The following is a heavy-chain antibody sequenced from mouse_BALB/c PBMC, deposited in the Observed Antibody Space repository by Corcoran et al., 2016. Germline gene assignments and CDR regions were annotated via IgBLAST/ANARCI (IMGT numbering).Heavy chain of an antibody. CDR3: ARGASSGDWFAY. V-gene: IGHV14-3*02. J-gene: IGHJ3*01. Sequence: EVQLQQSGAELVKPGASVKLSCTASGFNIKDTYMHWVKQRPEQGLEWIGRIDPANGNTKYDPKFQGKATITADTSSHTAYLQLSSLTSEDTAVYYCARGASSGDWFAYWGQGTLVTVSA. CDR1: GFNIKDTY. D-gene: IGHD3-1*01. CDR2: IDPANGNT.